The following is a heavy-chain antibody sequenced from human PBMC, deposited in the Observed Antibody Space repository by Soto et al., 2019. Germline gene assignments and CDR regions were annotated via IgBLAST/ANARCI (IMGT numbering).Heavy chain of an antibody. J-gene: IGHJ4*02. Sequence: SGFTFSSYAMHWVRQAPGKGLEYVSAISSNGGSTYYANSVKGRFTISRDNSKNTLYLQMNSLRTEDTAVYYCARALDFWSAYFDYWGRGSLVTVSS. CDR1: GFTFSSYA. CDR3: ARALDFWSAYFDY. V-gene: IGHV3-64*01. CDR2: ISSNGGST. D-gene: IGHD3-3*01.